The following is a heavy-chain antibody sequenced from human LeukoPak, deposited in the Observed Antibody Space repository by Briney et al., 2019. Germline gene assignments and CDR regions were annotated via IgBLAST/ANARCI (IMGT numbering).Heavy chain of an antibody. D-gene: IGHD6-19*01. CDR2: ISYDASNK. CDR3: ARERGGSGWPFDS. V-gene: IGHV3-30-3*01. CDR1: GFTFSSYT. Sequence: GRSLRLSCAASGFTFSSYTMHWVRQAPGKGLEWVAVISYDASNKYYTDSVKGRFTISRDNSKNMLYLQMNSLRPEDTTVYYCARERGGSGWPFDSWGQGTLVTVSS. J-gene: IGHJ4*02.